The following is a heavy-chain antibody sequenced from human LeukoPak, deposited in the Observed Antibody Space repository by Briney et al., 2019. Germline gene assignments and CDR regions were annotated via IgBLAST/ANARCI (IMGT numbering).Heavy chain of an antibody. CDR1: GGSFSGYY. D-gene: IGHD1-26*01. CDR2: INHSGST. J-gene: IGHJ4*02. V-gene: IGHV4-34*01. Sequence: ETLSLTCAVYGGSFSGYYWSWIRQPPGKGLEWIGEINHSGSTNYNPSLKSRVTISVDTSKNQFSLELSSVTAADTAVYYCARGRIVGAFYYWGQGTLVTVSS. CDR3: ARGRIVGAFYY.